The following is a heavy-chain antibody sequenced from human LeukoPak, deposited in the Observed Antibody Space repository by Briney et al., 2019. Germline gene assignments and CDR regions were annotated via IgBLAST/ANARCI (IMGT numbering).Heavy chain of an antibody. Sequence: ASVKVSCKASGYTFTSHHINWVRQAAGQGLEWMGWISTHDVNTKYAQKLQGRVILTTDTSTSTAYMELRSLRSDDTAVYYCATDLGYCSSTTCDTFDYWGQGTLVTVSS. CDR2: ISTHDVNT. CDR3: ATDLGYCSSTTCDTFDY. J-gene: IGHJ4*02. V-gene: IGHV1-18*01. CDR1: GYTFTSHH. D-gene: IGHD2-2*01.